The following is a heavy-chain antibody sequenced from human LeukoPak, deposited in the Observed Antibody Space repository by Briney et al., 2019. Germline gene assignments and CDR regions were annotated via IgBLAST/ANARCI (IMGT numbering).Heavy chain of an antibody. D-gene: IGHD3-10*01. CDR2: IYPGDSDT. J-gene: IGHJ6*02. V-gene: IGHV5-51*01. Sequence: GESLKISCKGSGYSFTSYWIGWVRQMPGKGLEWMGIIYPGDSDTRYSPSFQGQVTISADKSISTAYLQWSSLKASDTAMYYCARQVLVDYYYYGMDVWGQGTTVTVSS. CDR1: GYSFTSYW. CDR3: ARQVLVDYYYYGMDV.